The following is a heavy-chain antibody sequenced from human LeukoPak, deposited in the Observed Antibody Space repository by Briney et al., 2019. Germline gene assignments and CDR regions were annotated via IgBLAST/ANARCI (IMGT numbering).Heavy chain of an antibody. J-gene: IGHJ4*02. V-gene: IGHV3-7*01. Sequence: GGSLRLCCAASGLTFTDFWTNWVRLTPGRGLEWLANINPDGNEKYYVDSVKGRFAISRDNAKNEVYLEMNSLRAEDTGVYYCSGRDSSRSPRAYWGQGTLVIISS. D-gene: IGHD2-2*01. CDR1: GLTFTDFW. CDR3: SGRDSSRSPRAY. CDR2: INPDGNEK.